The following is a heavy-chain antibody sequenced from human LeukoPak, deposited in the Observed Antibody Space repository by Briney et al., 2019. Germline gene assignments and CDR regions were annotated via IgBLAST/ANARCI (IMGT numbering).Heavy chain of an antibody. Sequence: ASVKVSCKASGYTFTGYYMHWVRQAPGQGLEWMGWLNPNSGDTNYAQKFQGRVSMTRDTSISTAYMELRSLRSDDTAVYYCARDLTYYYDSSGYYYLGYWGQGTLVTVSS. CDR3: ARDLTYYYDSSGYYYLGY. D-gene: IGHD3-22*01. CDR1: GYTFTGYY. V-gene: IGHV1-2*02. J-gene: IGHJ4*02. CDR2: LNPNSGDT.